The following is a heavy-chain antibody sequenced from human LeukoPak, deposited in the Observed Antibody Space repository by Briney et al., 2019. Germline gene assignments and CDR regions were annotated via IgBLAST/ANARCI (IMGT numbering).Heavy chain of an antibody. Sequence: ASVKVSCKASGYTFTGYYMHWVRQAPGQGLEWMGWINPNSGGTNYAQKFQGRVTMTRDTSISTAYMELSRLKSDDTAVYYCAREVVVAATLYPLGYWGQGTLVTVSS. D-gene: IGHD2-15*01. V-gene: IGHV1-2*02. CDR3: AREVVVAATLYPLGY. J-gene: IGHJ4*02. CDR1: GYTFTGYY. CDR2: INPNSGGT.